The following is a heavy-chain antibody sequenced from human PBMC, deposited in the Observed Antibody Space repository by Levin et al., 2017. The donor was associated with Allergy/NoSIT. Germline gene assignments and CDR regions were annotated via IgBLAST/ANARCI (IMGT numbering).Heavy chain of an antibody. CDR3: ATILGAGDPFNS. CDR1: GLAFSSHG. V-gene: IGHV3-23*01. Sequence: GESLKISCATSGLAFSSHGMGWVRQAPGKGLEWVSSISADGGRTYYADSVKGRFIISRDTPKSALYLQLNSLRAEDTAVYYCATILGAGDPFNSWGQGTMVTVSS. D-gene: IGHD7-27*01. J-gene: IGHJ3*02. CDR2: ISADGGRT.